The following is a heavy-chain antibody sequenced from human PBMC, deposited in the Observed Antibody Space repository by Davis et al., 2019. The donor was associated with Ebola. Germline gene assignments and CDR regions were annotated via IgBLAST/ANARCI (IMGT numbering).Heavy chain of an antibody. CDR3: ARGYNNWFDP. Sequence: MPSETLSLTCTVSGASISSSYWSWIRQPPGKGLDWIGYVHYSGSTNYNPSLKSRLSMSVDTSKNQFSLKLSSVTAADTAVYYCARGYNNWFDPWGQGTLVTVSS. V-gene: IGHV4-59*12. CDR2: VHYSGST. CDR1: GASISSSY. D-gene: IGHD5-12*01. J-gene: IGHJ5*02.